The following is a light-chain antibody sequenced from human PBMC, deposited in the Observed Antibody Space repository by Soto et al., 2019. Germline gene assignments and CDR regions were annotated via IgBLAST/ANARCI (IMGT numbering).Light chain of an antibody. V-gene: IGKV1-5*03. CDR2: KAS. J-gene: IGKJ1*01. CDR3: QQYDSYST. CDR1: QSVGRW. Sequence: DIQMTQSPSTLSESVGDSVTITCRASQSVGRWLAWYQQKPGKAPEVLIYKASTLQYGVPSRFSGSGSGTEFTLTISSLQPDDFATYYCQQYDSYSTFGQGTKVDIK.